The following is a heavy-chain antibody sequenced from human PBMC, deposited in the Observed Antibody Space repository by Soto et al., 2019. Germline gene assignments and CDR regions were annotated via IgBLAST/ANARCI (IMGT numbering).Heavy chain of an antibody. CDR1: GFTVSSNY. J-gene: IGHJ4*02. V-gene: IGHV3-53*04. Sequence: EVQLVESGGGLVQPGGSLRLSCAASGFTVSSNYMSWVRQAPGKGLEWVSVIYSGGSTYYADSVKGRFTISRHNSKNTLYLHMNSLRAEDTAVYYCARARRRGCSGGSCYDPFDYWGQGTLVTVSS. D-gene: IGHD2-15*01. CDR2: IYSGGST. CDR3: ARARRRGCSGGSCYDPFDY.